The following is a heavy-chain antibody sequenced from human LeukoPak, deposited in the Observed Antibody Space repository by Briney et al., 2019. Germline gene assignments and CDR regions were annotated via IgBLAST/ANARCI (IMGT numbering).Heavy chain of an antibody. V-gene: IGHV2-70*11. CDR3: ARLITTGYYYYGMDV. CDR2: IDWDDDK. CDR1: GFSLSTSGMC. D-gene: IGHD3-3*01. Sequence: SGPALVKPTQTLTLTCTFSGFSLSTSGMCVSWIRQPPGKALEWLARIDWDDDKYYSTSLKTRLTISKDTSKNQVVLTMTNMDPADTATYYCARLITTGYYYYGMDVWGQGTTVTVSS. J-gene: IGHJ6*02.